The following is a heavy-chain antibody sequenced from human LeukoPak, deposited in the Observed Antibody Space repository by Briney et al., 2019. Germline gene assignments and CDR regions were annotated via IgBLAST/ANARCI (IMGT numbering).Heavy chain of an antibody. CDR3: ASGYSCGWYEGRVTPLDY. D-gene: IGHD6-19*01. J-gene: IGHJ4*02. V-gene: IGHV3-33*01. CDR2: IWYDGSNK. Sequence: PGRSLRLSCAASGFTFSSYGMHWVRQAPGKGLEWVAVIWYDGSNKYYADSVKGRFTISRDNSKNTLYLQMNSLRAEDTAVYYCASGYSCGWYEGRVTPLDYWGQGTLVTVSS. CDR1: GFTFSSYG.